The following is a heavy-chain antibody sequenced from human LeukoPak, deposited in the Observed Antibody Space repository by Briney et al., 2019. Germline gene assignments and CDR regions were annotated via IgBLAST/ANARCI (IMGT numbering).Heavy chain of an antibody. CDR2: VYDGGST. CDR3: AKDRPLDY. Sequence: GGSLRLSCAASGFTVSSNYMSWVRQAPGKGLEWVSVVYDGGSTVYADSVKGRFTISRDNSKNTLYLQMNSLRAEDTAVYYCAKDRPLDYWGQGTLVTVSS. V-gene: IGHV3-66*01. CDR1: GFTVSSNY. J-gene: IGHJ4*02.